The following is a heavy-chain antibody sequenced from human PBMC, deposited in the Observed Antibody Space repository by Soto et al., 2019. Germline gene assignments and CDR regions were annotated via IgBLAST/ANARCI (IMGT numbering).Heavy chain of an antibody. CDR1: GYTFTGYY. Sequence: ASVKVSCKASGYTFTGYYMHWVRQATGQGLEWMGWMNPNSGNTGYAQKFQGRVTMTRNTSISTAYMELSSLRSDDTAVYYCAKCRQSHSMPNNWFDPWGQGTLVTFSS. CDR3: AKCRQSHSMPNNWFDP. D-gene: IGHD2-2*01. V-gene: IGHV1-8*02. CDR2: MNPNSGNT. J-gene: IGHJ5*02.